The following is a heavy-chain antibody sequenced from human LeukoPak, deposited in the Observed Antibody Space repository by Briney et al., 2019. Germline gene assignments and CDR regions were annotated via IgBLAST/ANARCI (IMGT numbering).Heavy chain of an antibody. J-gene: IGHJ4*02. CDR1: GFTFSSYG. V-gene: IGHV3-33*01. CDR3: ARDLAMTTVTTFRY. D-gene: IGHD4-17*01. Sequence: PGGSLRLSCAASGFTFSSYGMHWVRQAPGKGLEWVAVIWYDGSNKYYADSVKGRFTISRDNSKNTLCLQMNSLRAEDTAVYYCARDLAMTTVTTFRYWGQGTLVTVSS. CDR2: IWYDGSNK.